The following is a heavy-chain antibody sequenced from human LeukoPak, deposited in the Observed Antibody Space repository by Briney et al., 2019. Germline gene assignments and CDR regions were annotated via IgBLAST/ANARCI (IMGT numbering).Heavy chain of an antibody. CDR3: ARRAGAYSHPYDY. Sequence: GGSLRLSCAASGFTFSSYGMHWVRQAPGKGLEWVSFIYSDNTHYSDSVKGRFTISRDNSKNTLYLQMNSLRAEDTAVYYCARRAGAYSHPYDYWGQGTLVTVSA. CDR2: IYSDNT. J-gene: IGHJ4*02. V-gene: IGHV3-NL1*01. CDR1: GFTFSSYG. D-gene: IGHD4/OR15-4a*01.